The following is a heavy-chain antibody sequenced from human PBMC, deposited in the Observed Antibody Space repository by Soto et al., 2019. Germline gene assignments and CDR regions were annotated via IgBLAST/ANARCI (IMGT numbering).Heavy chain of an antibody. CDR2: IYHSGST. D-gene: IGHD5-18*01. CDR1: GYSISSGYY. CDR3: AREWWTAMVRQLDY. V-gene: IGHV4-38-2*02. J-gene: IGHJ4*02. Sequence: PSETLSLTCAVSGYSISSGYYWGWIRQPPGKGLEWIGSIYHSGSTYYNQSLKSRVTISVDTSKNQFSLKLSSVTAADTAVYYCAREWWTAMVRQLDYWGQGTLVTVSS.